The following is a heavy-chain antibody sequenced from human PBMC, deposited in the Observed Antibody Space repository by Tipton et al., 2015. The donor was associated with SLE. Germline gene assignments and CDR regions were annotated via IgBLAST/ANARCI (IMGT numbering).Heavy chain of an antibody. CDR2: IYYSGST. D-gene: IGHD1-26*01. CDR1: GGSISSYY. J-gene: IGHJ3*02. V-gene: IGHV4-59*12. CDR3: ARDGWIVGAHGAFDI. Sequence: TLSLTCTVSGGSISSYYWSWIRQPPGKGLEWIGYIYYSGSTNYNPSLKSRVTISVHASKNQFSLKLSSVTAADTAVYYCARDGWIVGAHGAFDIWGQGTMVTVSS.